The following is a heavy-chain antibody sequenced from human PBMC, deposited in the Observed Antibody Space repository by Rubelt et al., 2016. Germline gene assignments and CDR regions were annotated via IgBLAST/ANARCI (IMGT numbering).Heavy chain of an antibody. V-gene: IGHV3-7*03. CDR3: TRPLGNGWFED. D-gene: IGHD2-8*01. CDR1: GFTVSSHL. J-gene: IGHJ5*02. CDR2: IKEDGSGK. Sequence: AGRSLRLSCAASGFTVSSHLMSWVRQAPGKGLEWVAYIKEDGSGKYYVDSVKGRFTISRDNAKNSVYLQMNSLTVEDTAVYYCTRPLGNGWFEDWGQGTLVTVFS.